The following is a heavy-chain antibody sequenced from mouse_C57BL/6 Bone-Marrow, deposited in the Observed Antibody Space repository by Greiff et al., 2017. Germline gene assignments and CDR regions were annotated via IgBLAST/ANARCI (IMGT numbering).Heavy chain of an antibody. D-gene: IGHD2-5*01. CDR2: INPYNGDT. V-gene: IGHV1-37*01. CDR1: GNSFTGYF. J-gene: IGHJ3*01. CDR3: ANGAYYSNYAFAY. Sequence: VQLKQSGPELVKPGASVKISCKASGNSFTGYFMNWVKQSHGKSLEWIGRINPYNGDTFYNQKFKGKATLTVDKSSSTAHMELLSLTSEDFAVYYCANGAYYSNYAFAYWGQGTLVTVSA.